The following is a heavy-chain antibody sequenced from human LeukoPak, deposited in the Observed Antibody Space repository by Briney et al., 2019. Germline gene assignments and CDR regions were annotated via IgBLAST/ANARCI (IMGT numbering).Heavy chain of an antibody. V-gene: IGHV3-66*01. CDR2: IYSGGST. D-gene: IGHD3-3*01. CDR1: GFTVSSNY. CDR3: ARVGAIFGVVIGGFDY. Sequence: GGSLRLSCAASGFTVSSNYMSWVRQAPGKGLEWVSVIYSGGSTYYADSVKGRFTISRDNSKNTLYLQKNSLGAEDTAVYYCARVGAIFGVVIGGFDYWGQGTLVTVSS. J-gene: IGHJ4*02.